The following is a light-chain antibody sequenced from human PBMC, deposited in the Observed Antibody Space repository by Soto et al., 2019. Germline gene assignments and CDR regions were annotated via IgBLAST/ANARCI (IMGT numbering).Light chain of an antibody. V-gene: IGKV4-1*01. CDR1: QSVLYSSNNKNY. CDR2: WAF. J-gene: IGKJ3*01. Sequence: DIVMTQSPDSLAVSLDESATINCKSSQSVLYSSNNKNYLAWYQQKPGQPPKLLIYWAFTRESGVPDRFSGSGSGTDFTLTISRLQAEDVAVYYCQQYYSTPFTFGPGTKVDIK. CDR3: QQYYSTPFT.